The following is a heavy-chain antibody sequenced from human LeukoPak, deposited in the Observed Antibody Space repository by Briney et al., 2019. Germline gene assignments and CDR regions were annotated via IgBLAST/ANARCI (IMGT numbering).Heavy chain of an antibody. CDR3: ARGYGDYVPRRGFIDY. CDR1: GFTFSSYW. V-gene: IGHV3-74*01. J-gene: IGHJ4*02. Sequence: GGSLRLSCAASGFTFSSYWMHWVRQAPGEGLVWVSRINSDGSSTSYADSVKGRFTISRDNAKNTLYLQMNSLRAEDTAVYYCARGYGDYVPRRGFIDYWGQGTLVTVSA. D-gene: IGHD4-17*01. CDR2: INSDGSST.